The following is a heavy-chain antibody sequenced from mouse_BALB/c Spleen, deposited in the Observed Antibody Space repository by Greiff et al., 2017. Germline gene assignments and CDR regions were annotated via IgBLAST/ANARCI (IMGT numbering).Heavy chain of an antibody. CDR2: ISYSGST. CDR1: GYSITSDYA. D-gene: IGHD2-3*01. Sequence: DVQLQESGPGLVKPSQSLSLTCTVTGYSITSDYAWNWIRQFPGNKLEWMGYISYSGSTSYNPSLKSRISITRDTSKNQFFLQLNSVTTEDTATYYCARQDLLDWYFDVWGAGTTVTVSS. V-gene: IGHV3-2*02. CDR3: ARQDLLDWYFDV. J-gene: IGHJ1*01.